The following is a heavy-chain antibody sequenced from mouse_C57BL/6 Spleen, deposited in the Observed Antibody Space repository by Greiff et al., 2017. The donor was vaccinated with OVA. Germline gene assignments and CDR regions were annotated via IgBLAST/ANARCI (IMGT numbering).Heavy chain of an antibody. V-gene: IGHV7-1*01. CDR3: ARDAGRLRRDWYFEV. CDR2: SRNKANDYTT. D-gene: IGHD2-4*01. CDR1: GFTFSDFY. J-gene: IGHJ1*03. Sequence: EVQGVESGGGLVQSGRSLRLSCATSGFTFSDFYMEWVRQAPGKGLEWIAASRNKANDYTTEYSASVKGRFIVSRDTSQSILYLQMNALRAEDTAIYYCARDAGRLRRDWYFEVWGTGTTVTVSS.